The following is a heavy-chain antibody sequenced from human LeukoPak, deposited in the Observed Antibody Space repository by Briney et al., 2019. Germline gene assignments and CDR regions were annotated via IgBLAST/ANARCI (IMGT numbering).Heavy chain of an antibody. J-gene: IGHJ4*02. CDR3: ARRGIFVEMDN. CDR1: GGSISSSSYY. D-gene: IGHD5-24*01. CDR2: IYYSGST. Sequence: PSETLSLTCTVSGGSISSSSYYWGWIRQPPGKGLEWIGSIYYSGSTYYNPSLKSRVTISVDTSKNQFSLKLSSVTAADTAVYYCARRGIFVEMDNWGQGTLVTASS. V-gene: IGHV4-39*01.